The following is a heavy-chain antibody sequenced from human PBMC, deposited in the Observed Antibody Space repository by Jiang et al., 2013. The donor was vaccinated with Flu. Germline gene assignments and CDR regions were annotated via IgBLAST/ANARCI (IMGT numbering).Heavy chain of an antibody. V-gene: IGHV4-59*01. D-gene: IGHD6-13*01. Sequence: GPGLVKPSETLSLTCAVSGGSISSYYWSWIRQPPGKGLEWIGYIYYTGSTNYNPSLKSRVTISLDTSKNHLSLKLSSVTAADTALYYCARSPYSSRPYYGMDVWGQGTTVTVSS. CDR3: ARSPYSSRPYYGMDV. J-gene: IGHJ6*02. CDR2: IYYTGST. CDR1: GGSISSYY.